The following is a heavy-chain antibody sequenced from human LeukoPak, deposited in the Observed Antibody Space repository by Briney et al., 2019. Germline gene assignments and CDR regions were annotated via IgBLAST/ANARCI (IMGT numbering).Heavy chain of an antibody. CDR1: GFTFSSYA. J-gene: IGHJ4*02. CDR3: AKVNCSSTSCYLMYDY. V-gene: IGHV3-23*01. Sequence: QPGGSLRLSCAASGFTFSSYAMSWVRQAPGKGLEWVSAISGSGGSTYYADSVKGRFTISRDNSKNTLYLQMNSLRAEDTAVYYCAKVNCSSTSCYLMYDYWGQGTLVTVSS. CDR2: ISGSGGST. D-gene: IGHD2-2*01.